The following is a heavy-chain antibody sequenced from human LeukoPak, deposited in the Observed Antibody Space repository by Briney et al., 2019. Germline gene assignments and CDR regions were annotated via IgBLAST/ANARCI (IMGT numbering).Heavy chain of an antibody. V-gene: IGHV3-48*03. D-gene: IGHD5-24*01. CDR1: GFTFSSYE. CDR2: ISNSGRTI. J-gene: IGHJ4*02. Sequence: GGSLRLSCAASGFTFSSYEMNWVRQPPAKGWEWVSYISNSGRTIYYADSVKGRFTISRDNAKNSLFLQMNTLRAEDTAVYYCAREPSVVEMATIVGGYWGQGTPVTVSS. CDR3: AREPSVVEMATIVGGY.